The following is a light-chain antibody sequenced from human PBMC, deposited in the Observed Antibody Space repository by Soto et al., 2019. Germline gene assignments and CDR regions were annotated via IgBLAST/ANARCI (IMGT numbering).Light chain of an antibody. CDR1: QSVSGN. CDR3: QQYNNWPPT. Sequence: EIVMTQSPATLSVSPGERATLSCRASQSVSGNLAWYQQKPGQAPRLLIYGASTRATGIPSRFSGSGSGTEFTLTVTSLQSEDFAVYYCQQYNNWPPTFGQGTKVEIK. J-gene: IGKJ1*01. V-gene: IGKV3D-15*01. CDR2: GAS.